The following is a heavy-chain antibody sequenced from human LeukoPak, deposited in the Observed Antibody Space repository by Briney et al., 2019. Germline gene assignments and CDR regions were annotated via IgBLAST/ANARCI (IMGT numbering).Heavy chain of an antibody. D-gene: IGHD6-13*01. CDR1: GFTFTDYW. CDR3: ARDGTAAGLYFDL. V-gene: IGHV3-7*01. J-gene: IGHJ4*01. CDR2: IRQGGSEK. Sequence: GGSLRLSCVVSGFTFTDYWMNWVRQAPGKGLEWVASIRQGGSEKTYVDSVKGRFTISRDNTKNSLSLQVNSLRVEDTAVYYCARDGTAAGLYFDLWGQGTLVTVSS.